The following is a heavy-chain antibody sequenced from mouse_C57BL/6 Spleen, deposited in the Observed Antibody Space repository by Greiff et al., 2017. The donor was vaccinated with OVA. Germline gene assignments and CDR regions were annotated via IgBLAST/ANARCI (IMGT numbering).Heavy chain of an antibody. CDR3: ARGIYYGNYLDY. Sequence: QLQQSGAELVKPGASVKISCKASGYAFSSYWMNWVKQRPGKGLEWIGQIYPGDGDTNYNGKFKGKATLTADKSSSTAYMQLSSLTSEDSAVYFCARGIYYGNYLDYWGQGTTLTVSS. J-gene: IGHJ2*01. CDR1: GYAFSSYW. V-gene: IGHV1-80*01. CDR2: IYPGDGDT. D-gene: IGHD2-1*01.